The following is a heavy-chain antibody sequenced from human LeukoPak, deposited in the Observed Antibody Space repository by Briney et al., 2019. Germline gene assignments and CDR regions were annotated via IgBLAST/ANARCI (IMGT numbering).Heavy chain of an antibody. CDR2: ISSSSSYI. D-gene: IGHD3-3*01. Sequence: GGSLRLSCAASGFTFSSYNMNWVRQAPGKGLEWVSSISSSSSYIYYADSVKGRFTISRDNAKNSLYLQMNSLRAEDTAVYYCARDRQRFLEWLPHPYYFDYWGQGTLVTVSS. J-gene: IGHJ4*02. V-gene: IGHV3-21*01. CDR1: GFTFSSYN. CDR3: ARDRQRFLEWLPHPYYFDY.